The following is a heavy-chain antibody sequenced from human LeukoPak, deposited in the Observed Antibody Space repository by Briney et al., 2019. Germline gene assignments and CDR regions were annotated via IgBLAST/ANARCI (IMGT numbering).Heavy chain of an antibody. D-gene: IGHD1-26*01. CDR1: GGSISSGSYY. V-gene: IGHV4-61*02. CDR3: ARDAVGVTTKGFDY. J-gene: IGHJ4*02. Sequence: PSETLSLTCTVSGGSISSGSYYWSWIRQPAGKGLEWIGRIYTSGSTNYNPSLKSRVTISVDTSKNQFSLKLSSVTAADTAVYYCARDAVGVTTKGFDYWGQGTLVTVSS. CDR2: IYTSGST.